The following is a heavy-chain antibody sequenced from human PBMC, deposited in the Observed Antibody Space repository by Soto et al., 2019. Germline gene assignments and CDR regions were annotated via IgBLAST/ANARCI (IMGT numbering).Heavy chain of an antibody. CDR2: ISGDGSSK. D-gene: IGHD2-15*01. Sequence: QVELVESGGGVVQPGRSLRLSCVASGFTFSKFAMHWVRQASGKGLECVAAISGDGSSKYYADSAKGRFTISRDNSKNTVDLQMNSLRGEDTAVYHCARRVEESGLDVW. CDR1: GFTFSKFA. CDR3: ARRVEESGLDV. V-gene: IGHV3-30-3*01. J-gene: IGHJ6*01.